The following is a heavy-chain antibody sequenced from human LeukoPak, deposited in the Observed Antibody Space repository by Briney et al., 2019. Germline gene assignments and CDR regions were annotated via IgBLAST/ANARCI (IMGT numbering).Heavy chain of an antibody. J-gene: IGHJ4*02. V-gene: IGHV4-39*07. CDR3: ASPAQTVGTTVTRFFDY. CDR1: GGSISSSSYY. D-gene: IGHD4-17*01. Sequence: SETLSLTCTVSGGSISSSSYYWGWIRQPPGKGLEWIGSIYYSGSTFYNPSLKSRVTISVDTSKNQFSLKLSSVTAADTAVYYCASPAQTVGTTVTRFFDYWGQGTLVTVSS. CDR2: IYYSGST.